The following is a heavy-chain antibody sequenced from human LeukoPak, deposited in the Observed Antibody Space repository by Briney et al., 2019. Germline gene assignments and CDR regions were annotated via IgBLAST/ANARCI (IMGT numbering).Heavy chain of an antibody. CDR2: INPNSGVT. J-gene: IGHJ4*02. D-gene: IGHD6-13*01. Sequence: GAAVGVSCKASGYDFTNYYINWVRQAPGQGLEWMGRINPNSGVTSYAQKFRGRVTLARDTSINTAYMQLSSLRSDDTAVYFCARGFLSAAGPFDYWGQGSLVTVSS. V-gene: IGHV1-2*06. CDR3: ARGFLSAAGPFDY. CDR1: GYDFTNYY.